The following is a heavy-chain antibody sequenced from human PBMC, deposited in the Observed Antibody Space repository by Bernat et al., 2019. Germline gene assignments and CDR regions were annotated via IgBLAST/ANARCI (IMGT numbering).Heavy chain of an antibody. CDR3: ARGTNYDFWSGYPDAFDI. J-gene: IGHJ3*02. Sequence: QVQLQQWGAGLLKPSETLSLTCAVYGGSFSGYYWSWIRQPPGKGLEWIGEINHSGSTNYNPSLKSRVTISVDTSKNQFSLKLSSVTAADTAVYYCARGTNYDFWSGYPDAFDIWGQGTMVTVSS. CDR2: INHSGST. CDR1: GGSFSGYY. V-gene: IGHV4-34*01. D-gene: IGHD3-3*01.